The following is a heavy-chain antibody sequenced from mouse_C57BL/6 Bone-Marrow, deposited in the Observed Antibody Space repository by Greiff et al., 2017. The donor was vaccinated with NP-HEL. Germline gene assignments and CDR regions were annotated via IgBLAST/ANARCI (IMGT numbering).Heavy chain of an antibody. CDR1: GFTFSSYA. CDR3: ARWLLYYFDY. V-gene: IGHV5-4*01. D-gene: IGHD2-3*01. J-gene: IGHJ2*01. CDR2: ISDGGSYT. Sequence: EVQGVESGGGLVKPGGSLKLSCAASGFTFSSYAMSWVRQTPEKRLEWVATISDGGSYTYYPDNVKGRFTISRDNAKNNLYLQMSHLKSEDTAMYYCARWLLYYFDYWGQGTTLTVSS.